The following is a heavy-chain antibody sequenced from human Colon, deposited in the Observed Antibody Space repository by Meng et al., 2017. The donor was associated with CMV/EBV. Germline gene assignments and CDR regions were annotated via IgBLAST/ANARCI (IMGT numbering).Heavy chain of an antibody. J-gene: IGHJ6*02. CDR2: ISGYNGNT. CDR1: DYTFTNHG. V-gene: IGHV1-18*01. CDR3: ARDEYNSRAGPRNYFYGMEL. Sequence: ASVKVSCKTFDYTFTNHGISWVRQAPGQGLEWMGWISGYNGNTNYAQKFQGRFTMTTDTSTSTAYMELRSLRSDDTVVYYCARDEYNSRAGPRNYFYGMELWGQGTTVTVSS. D-gene: IGHD3-22*01.